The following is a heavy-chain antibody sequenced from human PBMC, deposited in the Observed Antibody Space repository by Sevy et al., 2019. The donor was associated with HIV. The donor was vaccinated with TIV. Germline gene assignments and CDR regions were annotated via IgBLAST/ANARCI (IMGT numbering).Heavy chain of an antibody. J-gene: IGHJ6*03. Sequence: GESLKISCEGSGYSFTSYWIAWVRQMPGKGLEWMGIIYPGDSGTRYSPSFQGRVTISVDQSISTAYLQWTSLKASDTALYYCARHLPAVVPAAKSPLFYYMDVWGKGTTVTVSS. CDR3: ARHLPAVVPAAKSPLFYYMDV. V-gene: IGHV5-51*01. D-gene: IGHD2-2*01. CDR2: IYPGDSGT. CDR1: GYSFTSYW.